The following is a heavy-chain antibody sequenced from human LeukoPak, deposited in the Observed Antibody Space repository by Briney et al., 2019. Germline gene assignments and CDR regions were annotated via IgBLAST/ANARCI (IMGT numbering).Heavy chain of an antibody. D-gene: IGHD6-13*01. CDR2: IYHSGST. CDR3: ARPFTGYSSSWYYFDY. J-gene: IGHJ4*02. Sequence: SGTLSLTCAVSGGSISSSNRWSWVRQPPGKGLEWIGEIYHSGSTNYNPSLKSRVTISVDTSKNQFSLKLSSVTAADTAVYYCARPFTGYSSSWYYFDYWGQGTLVTVSS. CDR1: GGSISSSNR. V-gene: IGHV4-4*02.